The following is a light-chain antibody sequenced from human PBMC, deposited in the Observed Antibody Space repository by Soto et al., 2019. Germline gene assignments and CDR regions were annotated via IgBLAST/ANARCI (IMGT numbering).Light chain of an antibody. CDR1: QSVSSY. CDR2: DAS. Sequence: EIVLTQSPATLSLSPGERATLSCRASQSVSSYLAWYQQKPGQAPRLLIFDASNRATGTPARFSGSGSGTDFTLTISSLEPEDFEVYYCQQRSNWPWTFGQGTKVDIK. J-gene: IGKJ1*01. CDR3: QQRSNWPWT. V-gene: IGKV3-11*01.